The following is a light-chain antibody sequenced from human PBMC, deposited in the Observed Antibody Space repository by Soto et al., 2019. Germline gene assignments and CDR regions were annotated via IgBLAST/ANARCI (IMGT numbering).Light chain of an antibody. Sequence: QSALTQPPSASGTPGQTVIISCSGSRSDIGSNSVNWYQHLPGTAPKLLIYNNNQRPSGAPDRFSGSKSGTSASLAISGLQSEDEADYYCAAWDDSLTGPVFGTGTKVTVL. CDR3: AAWDDSLTGPV. V-gene: IGLV1-44*01. CDR2: NNN. CDR1: RSDIGSNS. J-gene: IGLJ1*01.